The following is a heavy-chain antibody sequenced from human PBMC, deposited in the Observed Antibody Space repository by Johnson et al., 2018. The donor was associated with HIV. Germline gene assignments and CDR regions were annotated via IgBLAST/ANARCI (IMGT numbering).Heavy chain of an antibody. D-gene: IGHD6-19*01. J-gene: IGHJ3*02. Sequence: VQLVESGGGLVHPGGSLRLSCAGSGFTFSSYAMHWVRQAPGKGLEWVANIKQDGSERYYVDSVKGRFTISRDYAKNSLYLQMNSLRAEDTAVYYCARDQGGQWLAYDAFDIWGRGTTVTVSS. CDR1: GFTFSSYA. CDR3: ARDQGGQWLAYDAFDI. V-gene: IGHV3-7*01. CDR2: IKQDGSER.